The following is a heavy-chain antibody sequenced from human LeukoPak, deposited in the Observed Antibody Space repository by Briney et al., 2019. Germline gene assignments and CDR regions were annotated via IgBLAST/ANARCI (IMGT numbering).Heavy chain of an antibody. CDR1: GYTFTGYY. J-gene: IGHJ6*02. CDR2: INPNSGGT. CDR3: ASGGGSCYPACYYYYGMDV. V-gene: IGHV1-2*02. Sequence: ASVKVSCKASGYTFTGYYMHWVRQAPGQGLEWMGWINPNSGGTNYAQKFQGRVTMTRDTSISTAYMELSRLRSDDKAVYYCASGGGSCYPACYYYYGMDVWGQGTTVTVSS. D-gene: IGHD2-15*01.